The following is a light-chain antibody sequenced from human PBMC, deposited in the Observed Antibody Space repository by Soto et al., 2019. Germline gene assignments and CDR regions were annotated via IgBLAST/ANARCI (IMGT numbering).Light chain of an antibody. CDR1: SSNIGGNS. Sequence: QSALTQPPSVSAAPGQKVTISCFGSSSNIGGNSVSWYQQLPGTAPKLLIYDDNKRPSGIPDRFSGSKSGTSATLGITGFQTGDEADYYCGSWDSSLSAYVFGTGTKVTV. CDR2: DDN. CDR3: GSWDSSLSAYV. J-gene: IGLJ1*01. V-gene: IGLV1-51*01.